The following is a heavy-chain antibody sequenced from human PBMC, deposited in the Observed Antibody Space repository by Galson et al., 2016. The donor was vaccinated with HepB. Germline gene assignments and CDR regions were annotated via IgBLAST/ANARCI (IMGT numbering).Heavy chain of an antibody. CDR3: ARTSISYYFDTTGHYSTRNNWFDP. J-gene: IGHJ5*02. Sequence: SLRLSCAASGFTFSSYSMNWVRQTPGKGLEWVSYISTSGSTIYYAVSVKGRFFISRDNARNSLYLHMNSLRAEDTAVYYCARTSISYYFDTTGHYSTRNNWFDPWGQGTLVTVSS. V-gene: IGHV3-48*04. CDR1: GFTFSSYS. D-gene: IGHD3-22*01. CDR2: ISTSGSTI.